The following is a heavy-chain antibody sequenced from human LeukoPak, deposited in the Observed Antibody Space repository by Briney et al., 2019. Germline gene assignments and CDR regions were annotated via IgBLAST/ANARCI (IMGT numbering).Heavy chain of an antibody. V-gene: IGHV3-21*01. J-gene: IGHJ4*02. CDR2: ICKRGTYI. Sequence: GGSLTLSCSPSGFILSIYRMKWARQAPGGGLEWVSTICKRGTYIHHAHPVRSRLTISRDNSKNTLYLPINTLRADHTPVYNWPCSFARRDDYISRYFDYWGQGTLVTVPS. CDR3: PCSFARRDDYISRYFDY. CDR1: GFILSIYR. D-gene: IGHD5-24*01.